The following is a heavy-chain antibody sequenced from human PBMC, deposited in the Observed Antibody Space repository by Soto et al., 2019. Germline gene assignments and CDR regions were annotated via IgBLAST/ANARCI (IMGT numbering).Heavy chain of an antibody. V-gene: IGHV3-33*01. D-gene: IGHD2-2*01. J-gene: IGHJ6*01. Sequence: QVQLVESGGGVLQPAISLRLSCAASGFTFSSYGMHCVRQAPGKGLEWMAVIWYDGRNKYYADSVKGRVTISRENSKKTLNLIMNCLRAEDTAVYYCARGGLVGPAATQIQSLGRNGGLSDYSMYVWGQGTTDAVSS. CDR3: ARGGLVGPAATQIQSLGRNGGLSDYSMYV. CDR1: GFTFSSYG. CDR2: IWYDGRNK.